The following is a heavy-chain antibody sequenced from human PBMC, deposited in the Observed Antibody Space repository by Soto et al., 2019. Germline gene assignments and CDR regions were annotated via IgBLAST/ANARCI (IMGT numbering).Heavy chain of an antibody. J-gene: IGHJ6*02. D-gene: IGHD3-10*01. Sequence: ASVKVSCKASGYTFSSYYLQWVRQAPGQGLDWMGIINPSGGHTSYEGKFHGRVTMTSDTSTSTVYMELISLRSEDTAVYYCAREPLRGFGELLPNFSDMDVWGQGITVTVSS. CDR3: AREPLRGFGELLPNFSDMDV. V-gene: IGHV1-46*01. CDR2: INPSGGHT. CDR1: GYTFSSYY.